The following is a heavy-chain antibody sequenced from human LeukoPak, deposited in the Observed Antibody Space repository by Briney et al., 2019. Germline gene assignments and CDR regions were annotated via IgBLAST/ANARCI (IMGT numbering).Heavy chain of an antibody. J-gene: IGHJ4*02. CDR3: ARAWAGTTLVALSY. CDR1: GYTFTSYY. D-gene: IGHD1-7*01. V-gene: IGHV1-2*02. CDR2: INPNSGGT. Sequence: GASVKVSCKASGYTFTSYYMHWVRQAPGQGLEWMGWINPNSGGTNYAQKFQGRVTMTRDTSISTAYMELSRLRSDDTAVYYCARAWAGTTLVALSYWGQGTLVTVSS.